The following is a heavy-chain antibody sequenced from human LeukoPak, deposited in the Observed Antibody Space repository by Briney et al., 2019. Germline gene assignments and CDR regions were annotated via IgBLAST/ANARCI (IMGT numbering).Heavy chain of an antibody. CDR2: IDREGNNT. Sequence: GGSLRLSCAASGFTFSTYWMHWVRQVPGKGPVWVSRIDREGNNTSNADSVKGRFTISRDNAKNTLHLQMNSLRAEDTAVYYCVKPSRSGWYNGDAFDIWGQGTMVTVSS. CDR3: VKPSRSGWYNGDAFDI. D-gene: IGHD6-19*01. CDR1: GFTFSTYW. J-gene: IGHJ3*02. V-gene: IGHV3-74*01.